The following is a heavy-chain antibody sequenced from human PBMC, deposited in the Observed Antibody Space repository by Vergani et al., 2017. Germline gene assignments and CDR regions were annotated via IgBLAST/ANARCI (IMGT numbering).Heavy chain of an antibody. CDR1: GFTFDDYA. J-gene: IGHJ5*02. CDR3: AKAAVGSGSYYNLRGWFDP. CDR2: ISWNSGSI. V-gene: IGHV3-9*01. Sequence: EVQLVESGGGLVQPGRSLRLSCAASGFTFDDYAMHWVRQAPGKGLEWVSGISWNSGSIGYADSVKGRFTISRHNSKNTLYLQMNSLRAEDTAVYYCAKAAVGSGSYYNLRGWFDPWGQGTLVTVSS. D-gene: IGHD3-10*01.